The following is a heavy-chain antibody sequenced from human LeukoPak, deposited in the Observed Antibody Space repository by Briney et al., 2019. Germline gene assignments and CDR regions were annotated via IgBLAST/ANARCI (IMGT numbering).Heavy chain of an antibody. J-gene: IGHJ6*03. CDR1: GGTFSSYA. D-gene: IGHD2-2*01. CDR3: ARSAGGVIVVVPAALSRTRPPYYYYYMDV. V-gene: IGHV1-69*13. CDR2: IIPIFGTA. Sequence: ASVKVSCKASGGTFSSYAISRVRQAPGQGLEWMGGIIPIFGTANYAQKFQGRVTITADEATNTAYMELSSLRSEDTAVYYCARSAGGVIVVVPAALSRTRPPYYYYYMDVWGKGTTVTVSS.